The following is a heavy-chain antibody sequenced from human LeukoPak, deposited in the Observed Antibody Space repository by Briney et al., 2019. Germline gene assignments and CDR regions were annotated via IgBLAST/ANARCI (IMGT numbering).Heavy chain of an antibody. Sequence: GGSLRLSCAASGFTFSSYGMHWGRQAPGKGLEWVAFIRYDGSNKYYANSVNSRVTISRDNSKNTLYLQMDSLRAEDTAVYYCAKDSAVVVIPYYFDYWGQGTLVTVSS. CDR3: AKDSAVVVIPYYFDY. V-gene: IGHV3-30*02. CDR2: IRYDGSNK. J-gene: IGHJ4*02. D-gene: IGHD3-22*01. CDR1: GFTFSSYG.